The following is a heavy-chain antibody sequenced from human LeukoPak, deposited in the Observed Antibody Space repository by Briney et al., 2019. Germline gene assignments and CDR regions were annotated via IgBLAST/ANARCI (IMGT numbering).Heavy chain of an antibody. V-gene: IGHV3-48*01. J-gene: IGHJ4*02. D-gene: IGHD2-2*01. CDR3: ARDPRGYCSSTSCYFDY. CDR2: ISSSSTI. CDR1: GFTFSSYS. Sequence: GGSLRLSCAASGFTFSSYSMNWVRQAPGKGLEWVSYISSSSTIYYADSVKGRFTISRDNAKNSLYLQMNSLRAEDTAVYYCARDPRGYCSSTSCYFDYWGQGTLVTVSS.